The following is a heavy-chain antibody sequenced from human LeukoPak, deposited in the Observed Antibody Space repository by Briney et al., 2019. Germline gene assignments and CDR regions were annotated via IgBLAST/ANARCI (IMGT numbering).Heavy chain of an antibody. D-gene: IGHD3-22*01. Sequence: GGSLRLSCAASGFTFSSYAMSWVRQAPGKGLEWVSAISGSGGSTYYADSVKGRFTISRDNSKNTLYLQMNSLRAEDTAVYYCAKGGRRITMIVVVIEIDYWGQGTLVTVSS. CDR2: ISGSGGST. J-gene: IGHJ4*02. CDR1: GFTFSSYA. CDR3: AKGGRRITMIVVVIEIDY. V-gene: IGHV3-23*01.